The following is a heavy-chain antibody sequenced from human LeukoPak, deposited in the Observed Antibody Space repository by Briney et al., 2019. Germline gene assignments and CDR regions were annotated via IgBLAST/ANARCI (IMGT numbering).Heavy chain of an antibody. Sequence: GGSLRLSCAASGFTSSSYTMTWVRQAPGKGLEWVSSISSSSSYIYYADSVKGRFTISRDNAKNSLYLQMNSPRAEDTAVYYCARDLYYYDSSGYYPSAYWGQGTLVTVSS. D-gene: IGHD3-22*01. CDR3: ARDLYYYDSSGYYPSAY. V-gene: IGHV3-21*04. CDR2: ISSSSSYI. CDR1: GFTSSSYT. J-gene: IGHJ4*02.